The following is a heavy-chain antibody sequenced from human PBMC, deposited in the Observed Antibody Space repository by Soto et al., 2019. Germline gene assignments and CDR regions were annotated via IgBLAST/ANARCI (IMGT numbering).Heavy chain of an antibody. J-gene: IGHJ5*02. D-gene: IGHD3-22*01. CDR3: ASSPGSERSGYHNWFDP. Sequence: SVKVSCKASGGTFSSYAISWVRRAPGQGLEWVGGIIPIFGTANYAQKFQGRVTITADESTSTAYMELSSLRSEDTAVDYCASSPGSERSGYHNWFDPWGQGTLVTASS. V-gene: IGHV1-69*13. CDR2: IIPIFGTA. CDR1: GGTFSSYA.